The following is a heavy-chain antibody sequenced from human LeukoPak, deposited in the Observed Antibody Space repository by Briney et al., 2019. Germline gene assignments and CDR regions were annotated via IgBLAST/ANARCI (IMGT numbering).Heavy chain of an antibody. CDR1: GGSISPYY. CDR2: VFYSGST. V-gene: IGHV4-59*01. D-gene: IGHD5-12*01. J-gene: IGHJ3*02. Sequence: SETLSLTCTLSGGSISPYYWSWIRQPPGKGLEWIGYVFYSGSTNYNPSLKSRVTISVDTSKNQFSLKLSSVTAADTAVYYCARTDIVATIDAFDIWGQGTMVTVSS. CDR3: ARTDIVATIDAFDI.